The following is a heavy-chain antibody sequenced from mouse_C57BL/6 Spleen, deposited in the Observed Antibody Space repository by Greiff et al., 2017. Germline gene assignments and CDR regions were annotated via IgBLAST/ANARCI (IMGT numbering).Heavy chain of an antibody. J-gene: IGHJ4*01. CDR2: IHPSDSDT. V-gene: IGHV1-74*01. D-gene: IGHD2-5*01. Sequence: VQLQQPGADLVKPGASVPVSCKASGYSFTSYWMHWVKQRPGQGLEWIGRIHPSDSDTNYTQKFKGKATLTVDKSSSTAYMQLSSLTSEDSAVYYCAAGSTIVTLYYYAMDYWGQGTSVTVSS. CDR3: AAGSTIVTLYYYAMDY. CDR1: GYSFTSYW.